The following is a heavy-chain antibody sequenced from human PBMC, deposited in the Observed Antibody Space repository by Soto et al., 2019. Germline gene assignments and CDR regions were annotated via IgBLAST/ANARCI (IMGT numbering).Heavy chain of an antibody. V-gene: IGHV3-7*03. CDR3: ARDKEEYYYDSSGPIDY. J-gene: IGHJ4*02. D-gene: IGHD3-22*01. Sequence: GGSLRLSCAASGFTFSSYWMSWVRQAPGKGLEWVANIKQDGSEKYYVDSVKGRFTISRDNAKNSLYLQMNSLRAEDTAVYYCARDKEEYYYDSSGPIDYWGQGTLVTVSS. CDR2: IKQDGSEK. CDR1: GFTFSSYW.